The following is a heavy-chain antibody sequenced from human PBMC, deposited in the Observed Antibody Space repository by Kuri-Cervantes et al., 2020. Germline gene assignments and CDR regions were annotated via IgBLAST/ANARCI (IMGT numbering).Heavy chain of an antibody. D-gene: IGHD3-9*01. CDR1: GYTFSSYA. CDR3: ARGARELRYFDSQPPEQKYYYYYGMDV. CDR2: IIPIFGAA. V-gene: IGHV1-69*13. J-gene: IGHJ6*02. Sequence: SVKVSCKASGYTFSSYAISWVRQAPGQGLEWMGGIIPIFGAANYARKFQGRVTITADESTSTAYMELSSLRSEDTAVYYCARGARELRYFDSQPPEQKYYYYYGMDVWGQGTTVTVSS.